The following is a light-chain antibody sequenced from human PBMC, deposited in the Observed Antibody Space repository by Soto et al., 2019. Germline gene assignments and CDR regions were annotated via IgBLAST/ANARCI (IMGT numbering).Light chain of an antibody. CDR2: DVS. CDR1: QTVSSW. Sequence: DIKMTQSPSTLSASVGDRVTITCRASQTVSSWLAWYQQKPGKAPKLLIHDVSSLESGVPSRFSGSGSGTEFTLTISSLQPDYFATYYCQQYYSYSRTFGQGTKVEVK. J-gene: IGKJ1*01. V-gene: IGKV1-5*01. CDR3: QQYYSYSRT.